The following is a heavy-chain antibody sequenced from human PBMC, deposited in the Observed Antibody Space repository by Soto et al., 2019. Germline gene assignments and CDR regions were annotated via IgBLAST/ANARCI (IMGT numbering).Heavy chain of an antibody. D-gene: IGHD2-21*01. CDR3: ARPVGGAGNWYFDL. J-gene: IGHJ2*01. CDR1: GGSMNRNSYY. V-gene: IGHV4-39*01. Sequence: QLQLQESGPGLVKPSETLSLTCTVSGGSMNRNSYYWGWIRQPPGKGLEWIGTIYYTGSSYYNPSRKSRVTMSVDTSKNQFSLRLSAMTAADTAVYYCARPVGGAGNWYFDLWGRGTLVTVSS. CDR2: IYYTGSS.